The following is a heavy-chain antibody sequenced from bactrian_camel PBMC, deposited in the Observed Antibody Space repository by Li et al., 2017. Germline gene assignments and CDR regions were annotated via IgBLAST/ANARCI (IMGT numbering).Heavy chain of an antibody. CDR1: GLLAGYA. CDR3: SDFNN. Sequence: VQLVESGGELVQPGGSLRLSCAARGLLAGYAMSWVRQAPGKGFEWVATMVVGGVDWYYQDSLKGRFTMSSDDAKNTVYLQINSLKSDDTAVYFCSDFNNWGPGTQVTVS. J-gene: IGHJ4*01. CDR2: MVVGGVDW. V-gene: IGHV3S40*01.